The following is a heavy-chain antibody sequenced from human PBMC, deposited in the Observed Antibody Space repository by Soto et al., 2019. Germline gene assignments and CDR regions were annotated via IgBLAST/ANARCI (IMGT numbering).Heavy chain of an antibody. CDR1: GFTFSSYS. CDR2: ISSSSSTI. V-gene: IGHV3-48*01. Sequence: GGSLRLSCAASGFTFSSYSMNWVRQAPGKGLEWVSYISSSSSTIYYADSVKGQFTISRDNAKNSLYLQMNSLRAEDTAVYYCARDPYDFWSGPIWGQGTMVTVSS. CDR3: ARDPYDFWSGPI. J-gene: IGHJ3*02. D-gene: IGHD3-3*01.